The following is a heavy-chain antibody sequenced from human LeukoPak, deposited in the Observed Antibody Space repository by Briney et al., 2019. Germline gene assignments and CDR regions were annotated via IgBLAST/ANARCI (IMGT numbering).Heavy chain of an antibody. CDR3: ARDDHNWNDIDY. J-gene: IGHJ4*02. CDR1: GFTFSSYS. Sequence: PGGSLRLSCAASGFTFSSYSMNWVRQAPGKGLEWVSSISSSSSYIYYADSVKGRFTISRDNAKNSLYLQMNSLRAEDTAVYYCARDDHNWNDIDYWGQGTLVTVSS. V-gene: IGHV3-21*01. CDR2: ISSSSSYI. D-gene: IGHD1-20*01.